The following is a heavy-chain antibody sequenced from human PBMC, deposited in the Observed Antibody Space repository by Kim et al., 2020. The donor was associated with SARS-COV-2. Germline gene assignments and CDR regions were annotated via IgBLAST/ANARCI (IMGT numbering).Heavy chain of an antibody. V-gene: IGHV3-23*01. CDR2: ISGSGGST. D-gene: IGHD3-16*02. CDR1: GFTFSSYA. Sequence: GGSLRLSCAASGFTFSSYAMSWVRQAPGKGLEWVSAISGSGGSTYYADSVKGRFTISRDKSKNTLYLQMNSLRAEDTAVYYCAKDVAGYRGSPWGQGTLVTVSS. J-gene: IGHJ5*02. CDR3: AKDVAGYRGSP.